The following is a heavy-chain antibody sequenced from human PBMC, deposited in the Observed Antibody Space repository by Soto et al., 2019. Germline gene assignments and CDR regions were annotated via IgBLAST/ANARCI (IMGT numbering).Heavy chain of an antibody. CDR2: INPSGGST. J-gene: IGHJ6*02. V-gene: IGHV1-46*01. Sequence: GASVKVYCKESGYTFTSYYMHWVRQAPGQGLEWMGIINPSGGSTSYAQKFQGRVTMTRDTSTSTVYMELSSLRSEDTAVYYCARDRDTMVRGASWGMDVWGQGTTVTVSS. CDR1: GYTFTSYY. D-gene: IGHD3-10*01. CDR3: ARDRDTMVRGASWGMDV.